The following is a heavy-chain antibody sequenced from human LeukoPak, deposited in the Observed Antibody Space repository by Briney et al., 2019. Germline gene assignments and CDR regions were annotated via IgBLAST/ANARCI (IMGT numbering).Heavy chain of an antibody. D-gene: IGHD3-16*01. Sequence: SETLSLTCTVSGGSISSSSYYWGWIRQPPGKGLEWIGSIYYSGSTYYNPSLKSRVTISVDTSKNQFSLKLSSVTAADTAVYYCAATIGIRSGELYYFDYWGQGTLVTVSS. CDR1: GGSISSSSYY. V-gene: IGHV4-39*01. CDR3: AATIGIRSGELYYFDY. J-gene: IGHJ4*02. CDR2: IYYSGST.